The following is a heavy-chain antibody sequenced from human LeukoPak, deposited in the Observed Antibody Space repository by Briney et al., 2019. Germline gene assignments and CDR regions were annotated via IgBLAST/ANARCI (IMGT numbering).Heavy chain of an antibody. V-gene: IGHV1-18*01. CDR2: ISAYNGNT. Sequence: ASVKVSCKASGGTFSSYAISWVRQAPGQRLEWMGWISAYNGNTNYAQKLQGRVTMTTDTSTSTAYMELRSLRSDDTAVYYCARDGYSSSWSLYYYYYMDVWGKGTTVTISS. CDR1: GGTFSSYA. CDR3: ARDGYSSSWSLYYYYYMDV. J-gene: IGHJ6*03. D-gene: IGHD6-13*01.